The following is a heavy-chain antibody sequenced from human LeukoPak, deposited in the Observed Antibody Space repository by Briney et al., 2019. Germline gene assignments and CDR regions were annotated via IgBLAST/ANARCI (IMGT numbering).Heavy chain of an antibody. V-gene: IGHV3-23*01. Sequence: GGSLRLSCVASGFALNKYAMSWVRQAPGKGLEWVSAISGSGGSTYYADSVKGRFTISRDNSKNTLYLQMNSLRAEDTAVYYCARAERIAVAGTDYYYGMDVWGQGTTVTVSS. CDR3: ARAERIAVAGTDYYYGMDV. CDR1: GFALNKYA. CDR2: ISGSGGST. J-gene: IGHJ6*02. D-gene: IGHD6-19*01.